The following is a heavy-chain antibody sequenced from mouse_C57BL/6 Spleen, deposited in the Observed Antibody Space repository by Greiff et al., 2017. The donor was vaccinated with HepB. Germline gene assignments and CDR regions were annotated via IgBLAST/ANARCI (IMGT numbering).Heavy chain of an antibody. Sequence: VQLQQSGAELVRPGASVKLSCTASGFNIKDDYMHWVKQRPEQGLEWIGWIDPENGDTEYASKFQGKATITADTSSNTAYLRLSSLTSEDTAVYYCTTANYYAMDYWGQGTSVTVSS. CDR2: IDPENGDT. CDR1: GFNIKDDY. J-gene: IGHJ4*01. V-gene: IGHV14-4*01. CDR3: TTANYYAMDY.